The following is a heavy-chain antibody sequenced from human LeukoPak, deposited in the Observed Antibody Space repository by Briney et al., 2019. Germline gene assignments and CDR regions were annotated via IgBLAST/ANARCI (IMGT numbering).Heavy chain of an antibody. CDR3: ARQEDSSGYPDY. D-gene: IGHD3-22*01. CDR1: GGSISSYY. J-gene: IGHJ4*02. V-gene: IGHV4-59*08. Sequence: SGTLSLTCTVSGGSISSYYWSWSRQPPGKGLEWIGYIYYSGSTNYIPSLKSRVTISVDTSKNQFSLKLSSVTAADTAVYYCARQEDSSGYPDYWGQGTLVTVSS. CDR2: IYYSGST.